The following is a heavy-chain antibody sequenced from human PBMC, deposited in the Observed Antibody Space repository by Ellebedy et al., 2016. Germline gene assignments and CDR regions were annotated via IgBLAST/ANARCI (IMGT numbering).Heavy chain of an antibody. CDR3: VRNFVPYFSDGRGYVGYFDY. Sequence: SGPTLVKPTQTLTLTCTGSGFSISTGGVGVGWIRQPPGKALEWLALVYWDDDKRYMPSLKRRLTITKDTSKNQVVLTLTNLDPGDTATYYCVRNFVPYFSDGRGYVGYFDYWGQGTPVTVS. D-gene: IGHD3-22*01. J-gene: IGHJ4*02. CDR2: VYWDDDK. CDR1: GFSISTGGVG. V-gene: IGHV2-5*02.